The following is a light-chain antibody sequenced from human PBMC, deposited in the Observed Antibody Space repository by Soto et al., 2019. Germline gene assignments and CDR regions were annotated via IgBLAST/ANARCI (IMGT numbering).Light chain of an antibody. CDR2: EVS. Sequence: QSALTQSASVSGSPGQSITLSCTGTSGDVGSYYLVSWYQQHPGKAPKLMIYEVSKRPSGVSNRFSGSKSGNTASLTISGLQAEDEADYYCCSYAGSSTVVFGGGTKLTVL. J-gene: IGLJ2*01. V-gene: IGLV2-23*02. CDR1: SGDVGSYYL. CDR3: CSYAGSSTVV.